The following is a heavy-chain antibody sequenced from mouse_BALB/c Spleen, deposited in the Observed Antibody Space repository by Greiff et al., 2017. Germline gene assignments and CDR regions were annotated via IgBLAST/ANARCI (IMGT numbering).Heavy chain of an antibody. CDR3: ARHPLSTVVAKGAWFAY. J-gene: IGHJ3*01. V-gene: IGHV5-12-2*01. CDR2: ISNGGGST. CDR1: GFTFSSYT. D-gene: IGHD1-1*01. Sequence: EVKVVESGGGLVQPGGSLKLSCAASGFTFSSYTMSWVRQTPEKRLEWVAYISNGGGSTYYPDTVKGRFTISRDNAKNTLYLQMSSLKSEDTAMYYCARHPLSTVVAKGAWFAYWGQGTLVTVSA.